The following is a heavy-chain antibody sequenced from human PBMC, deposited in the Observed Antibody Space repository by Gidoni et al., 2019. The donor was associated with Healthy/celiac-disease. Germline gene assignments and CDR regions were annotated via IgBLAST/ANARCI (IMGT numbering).Heavy chain of an antibody. J-gene: IGHJ4*02. CDR1: GGSISSYY. CDR3: ARVLGGSGSYSFDY. Sequence: QVQLQASGPGLVKPSETLSLTCTVSGGSISSYYWSWIRQPPGKGLEWIGYIYYSGSTNYNPSLKSRVTISVDTSKNQFSLKLSSVTAADTAVYYCARVLGGSGSYSFDYWGQGTLVTVSS. D-gene: IGHD3-10*01. CDR2: IYYSGST. V-gene: IGHV4-59*01.